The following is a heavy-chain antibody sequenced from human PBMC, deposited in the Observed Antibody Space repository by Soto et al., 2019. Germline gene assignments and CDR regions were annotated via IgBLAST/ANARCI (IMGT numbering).Heavy chain of an antibody. V-gene: IGHV5-51*01. Sequence: GESLAISCKGYEYRFNSYWIGWVRQMPGKGLEWIGMIYPGDSDTTYSPSFQGQVTISADKSINTAYLQWSSLKASDSATYYCARQGSNGAYVYFPMDVWGQGTTVTVSS. CDR3: ARQGSNGAYVYFPMDV. D-gene: IGHD3-16*01. CDR1: EYRFNSYW. J-gene: IGHJ6*02. CDR2: IYPGDSDT.